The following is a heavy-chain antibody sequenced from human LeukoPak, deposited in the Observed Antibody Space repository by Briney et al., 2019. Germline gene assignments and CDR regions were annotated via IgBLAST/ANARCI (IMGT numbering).Heavy chain of an antibody. J-gene: IGHJ4*02. D-gene: IGHD6-6*01. CDR2: IIPIFGTA. CDR3: ARRARNSSSLYYFDY. V-gene: IGHV1-69*06. CDR1: GGTFSSYA. Sequence: SVKVSCKASGGTFSSYAISWVRQAPGQGLEWMGGIIPIFGTANYAQKFQGRVTITADKSTSAAYMELSSLRSEDTAVYYCARRARNSSSLYYFDYWGQGTLVTVSS.